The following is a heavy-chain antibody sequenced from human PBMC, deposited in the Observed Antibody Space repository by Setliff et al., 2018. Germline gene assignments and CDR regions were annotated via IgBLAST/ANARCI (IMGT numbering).Heavy chain of an antibody. CDR1: GFTFSSFA. CDR3: AKDKDVRVDYFDY. V-gene: IGHV3-23*01. Sequence: GGSLRLSCAASGFTFSSFAMSWVRQAPGKRLEWVSIINVGGTNTYYRDSVKGRFTISRDNSKSTLYPQMNSLRAEDTAIYYCAKDKDVRVDYFDYWGPGTLVTVSS. CDR2: INVGGTNT. D-gene: IGHD3-10*01. J-gene: IGHJ4*02.